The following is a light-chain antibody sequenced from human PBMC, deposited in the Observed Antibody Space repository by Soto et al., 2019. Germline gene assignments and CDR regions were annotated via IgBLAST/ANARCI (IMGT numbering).Light chain of an antibody. CDR2: AAS. Sequence: DIQMTQSPSSLSASVGDRVTITCRASQSISSYLNWYQQKPGKAPRLLIFAASSLRSGVPSRFSGSGSGTDFTLTISSLQPEDFATYYCQQSYTRPYTFGQGTKV. CDR3: QQSYTRPYT. CDR1: QSISSY. J-gene: IGKJ2*01. V-gene: IGKV1-39*01.